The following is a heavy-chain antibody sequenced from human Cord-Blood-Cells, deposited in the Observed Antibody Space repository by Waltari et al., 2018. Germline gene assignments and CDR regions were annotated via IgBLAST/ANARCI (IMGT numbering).Heavy chain of an antibody. CDR2: ISWNSGSI. CDR3: AKGSPLYYDFWSGYYYFDY. V-gene: IGHV3-9*01. Sequence: AASGFTFDDYAMHWVRQAPGKGLEWVSGISWNSGSIGYADSVKGRFTIARDNAKNSLYLQMNSLRAEDTALYYCAKGSPLYYDFWSGYYYFDYWGQGTLVTVSS. CDR1: GFTFDDYA. D-gene: IGHD3-3*01. J-gene: IGHJ4*02.